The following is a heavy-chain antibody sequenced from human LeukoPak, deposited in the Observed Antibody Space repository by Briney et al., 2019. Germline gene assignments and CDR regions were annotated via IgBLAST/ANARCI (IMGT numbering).Heavy chain of an antibody. Sequence: EASVKVSCKASGYTFTSYYMHWVRQAPGQGLEWMGIINPSGGSTSYAQKFQGRVTMTRDTSTSTVYMELSSLRSEDTAVYYCARDPDLPYYYDSSGYQPLSDYWGQGTLVTVSS. CDR1: GYTFTSYY. J-gene: IGHJ4*02. CDR3: ARDPDLPYYYDSSGYQPLSDY. CDR2: INPSGGST. V-gene: IGHV1-46*01. D-gene: IGHD3-22*01.